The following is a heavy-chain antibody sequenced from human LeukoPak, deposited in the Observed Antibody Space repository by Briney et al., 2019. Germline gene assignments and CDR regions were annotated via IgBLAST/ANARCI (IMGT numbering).Heavy chain of an antibody. CDR1: GFTFSSYG. D-gene: IGHD3-9*01. Sequence: GGSLRLSCAASGFTFSSYGMSWVRQAPGKGLEWVSAISGSGGSTYYADSVKGRFTISRDNSKNTLYLQMNSLRAEDTAVYYCAKDAKTRYFDWLAIYNWFDPWGQGTLVAVSS. CDR2: ISGSGGST. CDR3: AKDAKTRYFDWLAIYNWFDP. V-gene: IGHV3-23*01. J-gene: IGHJ5*02.